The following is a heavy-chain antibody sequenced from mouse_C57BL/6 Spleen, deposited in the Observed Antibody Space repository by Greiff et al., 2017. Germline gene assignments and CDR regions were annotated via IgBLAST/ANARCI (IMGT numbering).Heavy chain of an antibody. D-gene: IGHD1-1*01. CDR2: INPSNGGT. Sequence: QVQLQQSGTELVKPGASVKLSCKASGYTFTSYWLHWVTQRPGQGLEWIGNINPSNGGTNYNEKFKSKATLTVDKSSSTAYMQLSSLTSEDSAVYYCARADYYGSSYVAYWGQGTLVTVSA. CDR1: GYTFTSYW. V-gene: IGHV1-53*01. J-gene: IGHJ3*01. CDR3: ARADYYGSSYVAY.